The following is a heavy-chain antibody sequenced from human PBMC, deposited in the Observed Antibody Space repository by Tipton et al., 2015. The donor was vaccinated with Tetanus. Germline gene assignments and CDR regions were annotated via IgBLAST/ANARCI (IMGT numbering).Heavy chain of an antibody. D-gene: IGHD3-16*01. CDR3: ARDQGGGRVARLNWFGP. V-gene: IGHV4-61*08. CDR1: GDSVRSGDHD. Sequence: TLSLTCTVSGDSVRSGDHDWNWIRQPPGKGLEWIGYVHYSGRTNKSPSLKSRVTLSIDKSKNQFSVRLTSVTAADTAVYYCARDQGGGRVARLNWFGPWGQGTLVTVSS. J-gene: IGHJ5*02. CDR2: VHYSGRT.